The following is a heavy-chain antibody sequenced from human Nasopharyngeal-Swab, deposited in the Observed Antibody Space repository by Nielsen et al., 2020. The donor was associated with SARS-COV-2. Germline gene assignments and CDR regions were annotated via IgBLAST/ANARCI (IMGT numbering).Heavy chain of an antibody. J-gene: IGHJ4*02. CDR2: IYHRGST. D-gene: IGHD3-10*01. Sequence: WIRQPPGKGLEWIGYIYHRGSTYYNPSLKSRVTISVDRSKNQFSLKLSSVTAADTAVYYCAREGILWFGEEMWLFFDYWGQGTLVTVSS. CDR3: AREGILWFGEEMWLFFDY. V-gene: IGHV4-30-2*01.